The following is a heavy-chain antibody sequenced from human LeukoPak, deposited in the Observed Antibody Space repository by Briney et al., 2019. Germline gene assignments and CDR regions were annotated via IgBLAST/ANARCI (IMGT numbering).Heavy chain of an antibody. D-gene: IGHD3-22*01. J-gene: IGHJ4*02. Sequence: GGSLRLSCAASGFTFSDYYMSWIRQAPGKGLEWVSYISSSGSTIYYADSVKGRFTISRDNAKNSLYLQMNSLRAEDTAVYYCARDRYYYDSSGCPPGYWGQGTLVTVSS. CDR2: ISSSGSTI. CDR3: ARDRYYYDSSGCPPGY. CDR1: GFTFSDYY. V-gene: IGHV3-11*01.